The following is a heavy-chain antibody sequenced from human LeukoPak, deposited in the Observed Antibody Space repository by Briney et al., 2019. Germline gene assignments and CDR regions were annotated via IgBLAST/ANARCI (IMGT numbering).Heavy chain of an antibody. CDR1: GFTFSTYE. Sequence: PGGSLRLSCAASGFTFSTYEVHWVRQAAGKGLEWVSAIYLSGDTYYLDSVKGRFTISRENAKNSLYLQMNSLTVGDTAVYYCASEMATIPHWGQGTLVTVSS. D-gene: IGHD5-24*01. V-gene: IGHV3-13*04. CDR2: IYLSGDT. J-gene: IGHJ1*01. CDR3: ASEMATIPH.